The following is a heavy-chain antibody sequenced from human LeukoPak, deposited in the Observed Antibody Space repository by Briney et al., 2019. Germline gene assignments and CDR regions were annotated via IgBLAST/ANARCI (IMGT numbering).Heavy chain of an antibody. V-gene: IGHV4-31*03. CDR2: IYYNGHT. CDR3: ARGAYGDPTSFDY. CDR1: GGSISNGGYY. Sequence: SETLSLTCTVSGGSISNGGYYWSWIRQLPGKGLEWIGYIYYNGHTYYNPSLKSRVVISVDTSKNQFSLKLSSVTAADTAVYYCARGAYGDPTSFDYWGQGTLVTVSS. D-gene: IGHD4-17*01. J-gene: IGHJ4*02.